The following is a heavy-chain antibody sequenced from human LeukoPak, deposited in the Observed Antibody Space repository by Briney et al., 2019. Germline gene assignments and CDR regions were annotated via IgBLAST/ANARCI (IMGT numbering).Heavy chain of an antibody. V-gene: IGHV3-7*01. CDR2: IKQDESEK. CDR3: ARDPRTEVTIFANLGYMDV. J-gene: IGHJ6*03. D-gene: IGHD3-3*01. Sequence: PGGSLRLSCTASGFTFSSYWMSWVRQAPGKGLEWVANIKQDESEKFYVDSVKGRFTISRDNAKNSLYLQMNSLRAEDTAVYYCARDPRTEVTIFANLGYMDVWGKGTTVTVSS. CDR1: GFTFSSYW.